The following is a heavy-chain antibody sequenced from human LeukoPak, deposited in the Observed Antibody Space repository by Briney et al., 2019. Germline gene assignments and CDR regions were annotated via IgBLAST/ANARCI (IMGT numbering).Heavy chain of an antibody. Sequence: SQTLSLTCTVSGGSISSGSYYWSWIRQPAGKGLEWIGRIYTSGSTNYNPPLKSRVTISVDTSKNQFSLKLSSVTAADTAVYYCARDRADFWSGYQLYYFDYWGQGTLVTVSS. CDR2: IYTSGST. V-gene: IGHV4-61*02. J-gene: IGHJ4*02. CDR1: GGSISSGSYY. D-gene: IGHD3-3*01. CDR3: ARDRADFWSGYQLYYFDY.